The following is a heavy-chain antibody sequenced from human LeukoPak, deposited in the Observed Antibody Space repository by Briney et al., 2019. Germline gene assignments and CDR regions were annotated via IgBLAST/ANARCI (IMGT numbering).Heavy chain of an antibody. V-gene: IGHV4-31*03. CDR1: GGSISSGGCY. CDR3: ARAHCSSTSCYGSGSYYNVHYFDY. J-gene: IGHJ4*02. CDR2: IYYSGST. Sequence: SQTLSLTCTVSGGSISSGGCYWSWIRQHPGKGLEWIGYIYYSGSTYYNPSLKSRVTISVDTSKNQFSLKLSSVTAADTAVYYCARAHCSSTSCYGSGSYYNVHYFDYWGQGTLVTVSS. D-gene: IGHD3-10*01.